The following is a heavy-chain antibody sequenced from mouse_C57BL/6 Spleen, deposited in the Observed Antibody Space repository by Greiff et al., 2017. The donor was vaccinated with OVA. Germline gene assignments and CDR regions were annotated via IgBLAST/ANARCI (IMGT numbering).Heavy chain of an antibody. CDR1: GFTFSDYG. CDR3: ARDYSNSVWDFDN. Sequence: EVKLVEPGGGLVKPGGSLKLSCAASGFTFSDYGMHWVRQAPEQGLEWVAYISSGSSTIYYADTVKGRFTISRDNASNTLCLQMTSLRSEDTAMYYCARDYSNSVWDFDNWGTGTTVTVSS. V-gene: IGHV5-17*01. D-gene: IGHD2-5*01. J-gene: IGHJ1*03. CDR2: ISSGSSTI.